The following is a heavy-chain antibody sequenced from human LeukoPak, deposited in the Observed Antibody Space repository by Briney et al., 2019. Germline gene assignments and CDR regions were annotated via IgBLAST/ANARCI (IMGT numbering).Heavy chain of an antibody. V-gene: IGHV3-30-3*01. CDR2: ISYDGSNK. CDR1: GFTFSSYA. CDR3: ARDRGYSYGIDY. Sequence: GGSLRLSCAASGFTFSSYAMHWVRQAPGKGLEWVAVISYDGSNKYYADSVKGRFTISRDNPRNTLYLQMNSLRAEDTAVYYCARDRGYSYGIDYWGQGTLVTVSS. D-gene: IGHD5-18*01. J-gene: IGHJ4*02.